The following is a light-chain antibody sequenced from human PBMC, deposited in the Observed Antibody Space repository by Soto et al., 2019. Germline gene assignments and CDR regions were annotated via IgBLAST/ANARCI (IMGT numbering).Light chain of an antibody. CDR1: QSVRSNY. CDR2: GAS. J-gene: IGKJ4*01. V-gene: IGKV3-20*01. Sequence: EIVLTQSPGTLSLSSGERATLSCRASQSVRSNYLAWYQQKPGQAPRLLIYGASSRATGIPDRFGGSGSGTDFTLTISRREPEDCAVDYCQQEASSPRTFGGGTKVEIK. CDR3: QQEASSPRT.